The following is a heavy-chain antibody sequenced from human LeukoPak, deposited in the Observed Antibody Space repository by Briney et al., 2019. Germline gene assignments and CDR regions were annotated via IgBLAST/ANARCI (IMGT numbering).Heavy chain of an antibody. CDR1: GGSINTNY. J-gene: IGHJ4*02. V-gene: IGHV4-59*01. CDR3: ARGLEWELGY. D-gene: IGHD1-26*01. Sequence: SETLSLTCTVSGGSINTNYWSWIRQPPGKGLEWIGYIYYSGSTNYNPSLKSRVTISVDTSKNQFSLKLSSVTAADTAVYYCARGLEWELGYWGQGTLVTVSS. CDR2: IYYSGST.